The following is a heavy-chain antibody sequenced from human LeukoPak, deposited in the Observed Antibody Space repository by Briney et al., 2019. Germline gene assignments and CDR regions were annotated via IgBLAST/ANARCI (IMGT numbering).Heavy chain of an antibody. D-gene: IGHD3-22*01. CDR2: IYHSGST. Sequence: SETLSHTCTVSGGSISSGGYYWSWIRQPPGKGLEWIGYIYHSGSTYYNPSLKSRVTISVDTSKNQFSLKLSSVTAADTAVYYCARALNYYDSSGYAFDIWGQGTMVTVSS. V-gene: IGHV4-30-2*01. J-gene: IGHJ3*02. CDR3: ARALNYYDSSGYAFDI. CDR1: GGSISSGGYY.